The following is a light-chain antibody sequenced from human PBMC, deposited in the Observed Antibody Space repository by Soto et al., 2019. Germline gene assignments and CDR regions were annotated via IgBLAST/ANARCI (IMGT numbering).Light chain of an antibody. CDR3: SSYAGSNNLGV. CDR1: SSDVGGYNY. CDR2: EVS. V-gene: IGLV2-8*01. J-gene: IGLJ1*01. Sequence: QSALTQPPSASGSPGQSVTISCTGTSSDVGGYNYVSWYQQHPGKAPKLMIYEVSKRPSGVPDRFSGSKSGNTASLTVSGLQADDDAHYYCSSYAGSNNLGVFGTGTKLTVL.